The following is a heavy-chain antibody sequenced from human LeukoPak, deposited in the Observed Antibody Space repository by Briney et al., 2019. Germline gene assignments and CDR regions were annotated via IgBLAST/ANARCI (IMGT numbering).Heavy chain of an antibody. CDR1: GDSISSTNW. Sequence: SETLSLTCAVSGDSISSTNWWSWVRQPPGKGLEWIGEIYHSGTTHYNPSLKSRVTISVDKSKNQFSLKLSSVTAADTAVYYCARRVGSSDCFDYWGQGTLVTVSS. V-gene: IGHV4-4*02. CDR2: IYHSGTT. J-gene: IGHJ4*02. CDR3: ARRVGSSDCFDY. D-gene: IGHD6-6*01.